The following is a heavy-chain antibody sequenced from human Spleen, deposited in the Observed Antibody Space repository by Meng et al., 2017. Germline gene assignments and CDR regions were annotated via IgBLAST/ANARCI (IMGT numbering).Heavy chain of an antibody. CDR3: ARDATVVTPSDYFDY. CDR2: ISYDGSNK. V-gene: IGHV3-30*04. Sequence: GESLKISCAASGFTFSSYAMHWVRQAPGKGLEWVAVISYDGSNKYYADSVKGRFTISRDNSKNTLYLQMNSLRAEDTAVYYCARDATVVTPSDYFDYWGQGTLVTVSS. D-gene: IGHD4-23*01. CDR1: GFTFSSYA. J-gene: IGHJ4*02.